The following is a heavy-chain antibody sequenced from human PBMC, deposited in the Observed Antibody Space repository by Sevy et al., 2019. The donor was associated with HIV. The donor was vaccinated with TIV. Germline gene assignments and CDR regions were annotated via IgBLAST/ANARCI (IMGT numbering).Heavy chain of an antibody. V-gene: IGHV3-48*02. CDR3: ALERLSSDVAEYFQN. CDR2: ISSSSSTI. D-gene: IGHD1-1*01. CDR1: GFTFSSYS. Sequence: GGSLRLSCAASGFTFSSYSMNWVRQAPGKGLEWVSYISSSSSTIYYADSVKGRFTISRDNAKNSLYLQMNSLRDEDTAVYYCALERLSSDVAEYFQNWGQGTLVTVSS. J-gene: IGHJ1*01.